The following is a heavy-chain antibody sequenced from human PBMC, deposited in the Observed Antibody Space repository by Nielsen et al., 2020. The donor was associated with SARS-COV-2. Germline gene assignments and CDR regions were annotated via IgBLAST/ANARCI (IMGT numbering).Heavy chain of an antibody. CDR2: ISSSSSYI. J-gene: IGHJ4*02. Sequence: GGSLRLSCAASGFTFSSYSMNWVRQAPGKGLEWVSSISSSSSYIYYADSVKGRFTISRDNAKNSLYLQMNSLRAEDTAVYYCARDCTNGVCYGYWGQGTLVTVSS. CDR1: GFTFSSYS. D-gene: IGHD2-8*01. V-gene: IGHV3-21*01. CDR3: ARDCTNGVCYGY.